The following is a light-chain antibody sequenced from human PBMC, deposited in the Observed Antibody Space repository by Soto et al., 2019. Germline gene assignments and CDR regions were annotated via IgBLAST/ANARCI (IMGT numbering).Light chain of an antibody. CDR1: SSDVGGYNY. J-gene: IGLJ1*01. CDR2: EVT. CDR3: SSYTRSTTHV. Sequence: QSALTQPASVSGSPGQSITISCTGTSSDVGGYNYVSWYQQHPGKAPKLMIYEVTNRPSGVSHRFSGSKSGNTASLTISGLQAEDEADYYCSSYTRSTTHVFGTGTKLTVL. V-gene: IGLV2-14*01.